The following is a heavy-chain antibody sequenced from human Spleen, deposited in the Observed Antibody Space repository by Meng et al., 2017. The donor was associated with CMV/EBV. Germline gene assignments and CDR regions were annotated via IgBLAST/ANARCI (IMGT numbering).Heavy chain of an antibody. V-gene: IGHV1-18*01. J-gene: IGHJ5*02. CDR2: IANHSGDT. D-gene: IGHD5-18*01. Sequence: SGYPFTSCSSRWVRQAPGEGLEWLGWIANHSGDTNYVQKIQGRVTMTIDTSTTTAYMELRSLRSDDTAVYYCARVRGYSYGQNWFDPWGQGTLVTVSS. CDR3: ARVRGYSYGQNWFDP. CDR1: GYPFTSCS.